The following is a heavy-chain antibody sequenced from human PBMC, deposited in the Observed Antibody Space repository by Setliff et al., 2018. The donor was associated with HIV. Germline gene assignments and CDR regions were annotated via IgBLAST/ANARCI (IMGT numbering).Heavy chain of an antibody. D-gene: IGHD5-12*01. Sequence: PSETLSLTCAVYGGSFSGYYWAWIRQPPGKGLEWIGEINHSGGTNYNPSLKSRVTMSVDTSKNQFSLKVTSVTAADTAVYYCAGRDGYNRYYFDFWGQGTLVTVSS. CDR3: AGRDGYNRYYFDF. CDR1: GGSFSGYY. V-gene: IGHV4-34*01. CDR2: INHSGGT. J-gene: IGHJ4*02.